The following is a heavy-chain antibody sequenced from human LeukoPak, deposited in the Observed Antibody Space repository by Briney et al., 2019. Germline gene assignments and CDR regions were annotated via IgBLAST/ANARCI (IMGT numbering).Heavy chain of an antibody. CDR1: GGSISSSSYY. J-gene: IGHJ4*02. CDR3: ARENFYGDYINLTGEFDY. Sequence: PSETLSLTCTVSGGSISSSSYYWGWIRQPPGKGLGWIGSIYYSGSTYYSPSLKSRVTISVDTPKNQFSLKLSSVTAADTAVYYCARENFYGDYINLTGEFDYWGQGTLVTVSS. CDR2: IYYSGST. V-gene: IGHV4-39*07. D-gene: IGHD4-17*01.